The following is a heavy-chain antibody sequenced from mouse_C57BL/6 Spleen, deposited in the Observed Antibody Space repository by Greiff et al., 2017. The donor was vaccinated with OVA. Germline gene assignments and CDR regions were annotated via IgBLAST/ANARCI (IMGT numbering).Heavy chain of an antibody. J-gene: IGHJ3*01. V-gene: IGHV1-80*01. CDR1: GYAFSSYW. CDR2: IYPGDGDT. Sequence: VHLVESGAELVKPGASVKISCKASGYAFSSYWMNWVKQRPGKGLEWIGQIYPGDGDTNYNGKFKGKATLTADKSSSTAYMQLSSLTSEDSAVYFCARLELVSYWGQGTLVTVSA. D-gene: IGHD4-1*01. CDR3: ARLELVSY.